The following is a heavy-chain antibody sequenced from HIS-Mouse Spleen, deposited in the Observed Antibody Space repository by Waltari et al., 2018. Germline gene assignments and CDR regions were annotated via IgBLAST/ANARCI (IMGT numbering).Heavy chain of an antibody. V-gene: IGHV4-39*07. CDR3: ARVNPSRNIVVVVAATPNAFDI. CDR2: IYYSGST. Sequence: QLQLQESRPGLVKPSETLSLTCTVSGRSISSSSYYWGWNLHPPGKGLEWIGSIYYSGSTYYNPSLKSRVTISVDTSKNQFSLKLSSVTAADTAVYYCARVNPSRNIVVVVAATPNAFDIWGQGTMVTVSS. D-gene: IGHD2-15*01. J-gene: IGHJ3*02. CDR1: GRSISSSSYY.